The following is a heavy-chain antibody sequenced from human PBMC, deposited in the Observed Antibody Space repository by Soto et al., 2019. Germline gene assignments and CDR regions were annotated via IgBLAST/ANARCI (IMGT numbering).Heavy chain of an antibody. Sequence: GGSLRLSCAASGFTLSDYSLNWVRQAPGKGLEWISYSSKNLVHIFHADSMRGRFTISRDNAKNSLFLQMNSLRDEDTAVYYCTRDGGRAYGMDVWGQGTTVTVSS. J-gene: IGHJ6*02. V-gene: IGHV3-48*02. CDR3: TRDGGRAYGMDV. CDR2: SSKNLVHI. CDR1: GFTLSDYS. D-gene: IGHD3-16*01.